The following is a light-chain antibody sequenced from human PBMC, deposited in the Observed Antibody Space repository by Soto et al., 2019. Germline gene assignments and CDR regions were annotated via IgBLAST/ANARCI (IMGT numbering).Light chain of an antibody. V-gene: IGKV3D-20*01. CDR2: DAS. CDR3: QQYGISPGS. J-gene: IGKJ2*04. CDR1: QRVSSSY. Sequence: PGERATLSCGASQRVSSSYLAWYQQKPGLAPRLLIYDASSRATGIPDRFSGSGSGTDFTLTISRLEPEDFAVYYCQQYGISPGSFGQGTKLEIK.